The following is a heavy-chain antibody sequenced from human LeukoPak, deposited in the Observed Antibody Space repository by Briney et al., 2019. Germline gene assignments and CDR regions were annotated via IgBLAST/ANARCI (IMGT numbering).Heavy chain of an antibody. CDR2: IYYSGST. CDR1: GGSISSYY. V-gene: IGHV4-59*01. J-gene: IGHJ4*02. D-gene: IGHD5-18*01. Sequence: PSETLSLTCTVSGGSISSYYWSWIRQPPGKGLEWFGYIYYSGSTNCNPSLKSRFTISVDTSKNQSSLKLSSVTAADTAVYYCARSGYSYGYKDYWGQGTLVTVSS. CDR3: ARSGYSYGYKDY.